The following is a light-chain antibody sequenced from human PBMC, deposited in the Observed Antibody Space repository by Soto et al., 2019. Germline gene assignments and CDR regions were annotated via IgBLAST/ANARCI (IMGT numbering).Light chain of an antibody. CDR3: QHNNKWPLFT. CDR2: GAS. Sequence: ETVLTQSPATFSVSPGERATLSCRASQSIGSNLAWYQQRRGQPPRLLIYGASTRATGVPARFSGSGSGTEFAVAINSRQSEDFALYYCQHNNKWPLFTFGPGNKVDIK. J-gene: IGKJ3*01. V-gene: IGKV3-15*01. CDR1: QSIGSN.